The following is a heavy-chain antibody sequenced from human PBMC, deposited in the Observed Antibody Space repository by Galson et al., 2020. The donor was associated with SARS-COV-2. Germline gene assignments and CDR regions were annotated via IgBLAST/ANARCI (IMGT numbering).Heavy chain of an antibody. CDR1: GFTFSSYA. CDR2: ISYDGSNK. V-gene: IGHV3-30*04. D-gene: IGHD3-10*01. Sequence: GGSLRLSCAASGFTFSSYAMHWVRQAPGKGLEWVAVISYDGSNKYYADSVKGRFTISRDNSKNTLYLQMNSLRAEDTAVYYCARTYGSGGYRGALEWGQGTLVTVSS. CDR3: ARTYGSGGYRGALE. J-gene: IGHJ4*02.